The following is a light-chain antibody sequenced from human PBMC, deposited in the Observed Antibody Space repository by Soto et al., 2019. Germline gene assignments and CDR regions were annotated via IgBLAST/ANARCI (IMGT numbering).Light chain of an antibody. J-gene: IGLJ2*01. CDR3: AAWDDSLSGPV. CDR2: RNN. V-gene: IGLV1-47*01. Sequence: QLVLTQPPSASGTPGQRVTISCSGSSSNIGSNYVYWYQQLPGTAPKLLIYRNNQRPSEVPDRFSGSKSGTSASLAISGLRSEDEADYYCAAWDDSLSGPVFGGGTKLTVL. CDR1: SSNIGSNY.